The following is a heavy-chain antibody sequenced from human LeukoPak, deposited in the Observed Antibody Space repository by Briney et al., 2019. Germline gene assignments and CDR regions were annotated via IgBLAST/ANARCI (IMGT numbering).Heavy chain of an antibody. V-gene: IGHV4-59*01. CDR2: IYYSGST. CDR3: AARDYYDGSGYKFFDY. J-gene: IGHJ4*02. CDR1: GGSISSYY. D-gene: IGHD3-22*01. Sequence: SETLSLTCTVSGGSISSYYWSWIRQPPGKGLEWIGYIYYSGSTNYNPSLKSRVTISVDTSKNQFSLKLSSVTAADTAVYYCAARDYYDGSGYKFFDYWGQGTLVTVSS.